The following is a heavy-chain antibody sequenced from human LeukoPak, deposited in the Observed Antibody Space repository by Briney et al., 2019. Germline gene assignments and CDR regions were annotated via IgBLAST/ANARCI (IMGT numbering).Heavy chain of an antibody. J-gene: IGHJ4*02. CDR2: IWYDGSNK. Sequence: GRSLRLSCAASGFTFSNYGMHWVRQAPGKGLEWVAVIWYDGSNKYYADSVKGRFTISRDNSKNTLYLQMNSLRAEDTAVYYCARDVLGFRVAYYFDYWGQGILVTVSS. D-gene: IGHD3-16*01. CDR1: GFTFSNYG. CDR3: ARDVLGFRVAYYFDY. V-gene: IGHV3-33*01.